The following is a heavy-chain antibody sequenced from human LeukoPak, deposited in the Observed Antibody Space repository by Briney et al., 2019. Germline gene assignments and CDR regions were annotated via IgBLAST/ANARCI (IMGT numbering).Heavy chain of an antibody. D-gene: IGHD1-14*01. CDR1: GFTFRNHG. Sequence: AGGSLRLSCAASGFTFRNHGMHWVRQAPGKGLEWLAVIWYDGSEKYYADSVQGRFTISRDNSKNALYLQMDSLRAEDTAVYYCARDRNFPACYFDYWGQGALVTVSS. J-gene: IGHJ4*02. CDR3: ARDRNFPACYFDY. CDR2: IWYDGSEK. V-gene: IGHV3-33*01.